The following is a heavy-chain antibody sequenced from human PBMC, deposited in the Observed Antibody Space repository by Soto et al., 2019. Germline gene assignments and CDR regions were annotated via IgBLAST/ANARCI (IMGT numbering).Heavy chain of an antibody. CDR3: AKAWSGGYDYFDY. D-gene: IGHD5-12*01. V-gene: IGHV3-30*18. CDR1: GFTSSSYA. Sequence: GGSLRLSCAASGFTSSSYAMSWVRQAPGKGLEWVAVISYDGSNKYYADSVKGRFTISRDNSKNTLYLQMNSLRAEDTAVYYCAKAWSGGYDYFDYWGQGTLVTVSS. J-gene: IGHJ4*02. CDR2: ISYDGSNK.